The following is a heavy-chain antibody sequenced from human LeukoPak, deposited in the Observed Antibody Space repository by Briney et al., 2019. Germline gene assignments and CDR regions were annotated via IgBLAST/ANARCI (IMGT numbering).Heavy chain of an antibody. V-gene: IGHV4-61*01. Sequence: PSETLSLTCTVSGDSISSSSYYWSWIRQPPGKGLEWIGYIYYRGSTNYNPSLKSRVTFSVDTSKNQFSLKLNSVTAADTAVYYCARGGDYGDLRYFDYWGQGTLVTVSS. D-gene: IGHD4-17*01. CDR2: IYYRGST. J-gene: IGHJ4*02. CDR1: GDSISSSSYY. CDR3: ARGGDYGDLRYFDY.